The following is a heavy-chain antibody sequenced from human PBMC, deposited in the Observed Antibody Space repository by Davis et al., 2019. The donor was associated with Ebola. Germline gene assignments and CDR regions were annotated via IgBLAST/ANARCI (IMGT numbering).Heavy chain of an antibody. CDR1: GGSFSGYY. D-gene: IGHD1-14*01. CDR3: ARHRGRAYLSY. V-gene: IGHV4-34*01. Sequence: SETLSLTCAVYGGSFSGYYWSWIRQPPGKGLEWIGSIYYSGSTYYNPSLKSRVTISVDTSKNQFSLKLSSVTAADTAVYYCARHRGRAYLSYWGQGTLVTVSS. CDR2: IYYSGST. J-gene: IGHJ4*02.